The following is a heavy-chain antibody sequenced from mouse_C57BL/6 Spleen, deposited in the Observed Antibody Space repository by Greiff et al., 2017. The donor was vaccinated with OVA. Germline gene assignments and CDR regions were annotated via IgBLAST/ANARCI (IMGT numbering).Heavy chain of an antibody. CDR1: GYTFTDYE. CDR3: TIRNYALYYGMDY. D-gene: IGHD2-1*01. Sequence: VQLQQSGAELVRPGASVTLSCKASGYTFTDYEMHWVKQTPVHGLEWIGAIDPETGGTAYNQKFKGKAILSADKSSSTAYMELRSLTPEDSAVYYCTIRNYALYYGMDYWGQGTSVTVSS. CDR2: IDPETGGT. J-gene: IGHJ4*01. V-gene: IGHV1-15*01.